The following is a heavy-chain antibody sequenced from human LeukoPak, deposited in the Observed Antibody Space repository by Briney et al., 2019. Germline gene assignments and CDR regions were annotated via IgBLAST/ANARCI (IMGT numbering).Heavy chain of an antibody. CDR1: GYTFTGHF. CDR2: INPNSGGT. J-gene: IGHJ6*03. Sequence: ASVKVSCKASGYTFTGHFMHWVRQAPGQGLEWMGWINPNSGGTNYAQKFQGRVTMTRDTSISTAYMELSRLRSDDTAVYYCARDGIVVVPAAIHYYMDVWGKGTTVTVSS. CDR3: ARDGIVVVPAAIHYYMDV. V-gene: IGHV1-2*02. D-gene: IGHD2-2*01.